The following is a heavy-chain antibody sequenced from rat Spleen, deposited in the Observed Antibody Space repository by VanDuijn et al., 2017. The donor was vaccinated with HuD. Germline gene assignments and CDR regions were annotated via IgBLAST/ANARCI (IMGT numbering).Heavy chain of an antibody. D-gene: IGHD1-11*01. V-gene: IGHV5-31*01. Sequence: EVQLAESGGGLVQPGKSLKLSCVASGFTFNVYWMAWIRQAPGKGLEWVASITNTGDTTYYSDSVKGRFTISRDNAKSTLYLQMDSLRSEDTATYYCARQRVMDAWGQGTLVTVSS. CDR2: ITNTGDTT. CDR3: ARQRVMDA. J-gene: IGHJ3*01. CDR1: GFTFNVYW.